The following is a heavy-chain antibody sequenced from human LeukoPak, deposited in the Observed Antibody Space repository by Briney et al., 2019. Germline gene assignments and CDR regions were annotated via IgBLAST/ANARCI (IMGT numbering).Heavy chain of an antibody. J-gene: IGHJ6*02. Sequence: PGRSLRLSWAASGFTFSSYGMHWVRQAPGKGLEWVAVIWYDGSNKYYADSVKGRFTISRDNSKNTLYLQMNSLRAEDTAVYYCARGFLRYCSGGSCYGMDVWGQGTTVTVSS. CDR3: ARGFLRYCSGGSCYGMDV. V-gene: IGHV3-33*01. D-gene: IGHD2-15*01. CDR1: GFTFSSYG. CDR2: IWYDGSNK.